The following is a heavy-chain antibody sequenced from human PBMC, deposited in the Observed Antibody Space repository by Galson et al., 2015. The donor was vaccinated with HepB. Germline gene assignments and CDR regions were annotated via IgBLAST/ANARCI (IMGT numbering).Heavy chain of an antibody. D-gene: IGHD6-6*01. J-gene: IGHJ4*02. Sequence: SLRLSCAASGFTFSSYAMHWVRQAPGKGLEWVAVISYDGSNKYYADSVKGRFTISRDNSKNTLYLQMNSLRAEDTAVYYCASSPSSFFDYWGQGTLVTVSS. CDR3: ASSPSSFFDY. V-gene: IGHV3-30*04. CDR1: GFTFSSYA. CDR2: ISYDGSNK.